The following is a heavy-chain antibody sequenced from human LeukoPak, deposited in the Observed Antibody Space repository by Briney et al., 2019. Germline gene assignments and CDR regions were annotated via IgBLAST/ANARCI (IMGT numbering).Heavy chain of an antibody. CDR1: GGSISSSSYY. Sequence: SETLSLTCTVSGGSISSSSYYWGWIRQPPGKGLEWIGSIYYSGSTYYNPSLRSRVTISVDTSKNQFSLKLSSVTAADTAVYYCARPSSGGFDYWGQGTLATVSS. D-gene: IGHD3-22*01. J-gene: IGHJ4*02. CDR3: ARPSSGGFDY. V-gene: IGHV4-39*01. CDR2: IYYSGST.